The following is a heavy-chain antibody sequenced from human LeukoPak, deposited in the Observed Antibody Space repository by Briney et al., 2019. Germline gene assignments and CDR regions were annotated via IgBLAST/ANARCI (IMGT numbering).Heavy chain of an antibody. V-gene: IGHV4-59*01. CDR3: ARDNWNYGSSMDV. CDR1: GGSISNYY. Sequence: PSETLSLTCTVSGGSISNYYWSWVRQPPGKGLEWIGYTYYSGSTNYNPSLKSRVTISVDTSKNQFSLKLGSVTAADTAVYYCARDNWNYGSSMDVWGQGTTVTVSS. D-gene: IGHD1-7*01. J-gene: IGHJ6*02. CDR2: TYYSGST.